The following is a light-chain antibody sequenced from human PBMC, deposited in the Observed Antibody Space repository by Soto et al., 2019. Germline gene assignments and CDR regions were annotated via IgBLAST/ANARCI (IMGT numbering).Light chain of an antibody. CDR3: QQYNNWPLT. Sequence: IVMTQSPSTLSVSPGESAPLSCRASRSVSNNLAWYQQKPGQAPRLLIYRASTRATGIPARFSGSGSGTDFTLTISSLQSEDFAVYYCQQYNNWPLTFGQGTRLEIK. CDR2: RAS. V-gene: IGKV3-15*01. J-gene: IGKJ5*01. CDR1: RSVSNN.